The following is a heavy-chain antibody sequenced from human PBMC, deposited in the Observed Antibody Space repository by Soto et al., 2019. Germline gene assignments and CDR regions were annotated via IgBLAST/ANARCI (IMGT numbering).Heavy chain of an antibody. J-gene: IGHJ6*03. CDR3: ARHDYDYIWGSYRYTMEAGGSMDV. CDR1: GGSISSSSYY. CDR2: IYYSGST. V-gene: IGHV4-39*01. Sequence: SETLSLTCTVSGGSISSSSYYWGWIRQPPGKGLEWIGSIYYSGSTYYNPSLKSRVTISVDTSKNQFSLKLSSVTAADTAVYYCARHDYDYIWGSYRYTMEAGGSMDVWGKGTTVTVSS. D-gene: IGHD3-16*02.